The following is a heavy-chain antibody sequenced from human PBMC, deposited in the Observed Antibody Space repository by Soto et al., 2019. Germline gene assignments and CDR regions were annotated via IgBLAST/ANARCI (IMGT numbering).Heavy chain of an antibody. V-gene: IGHV3-30-3*01. CDR1: GFTFSSYA. Sequence: PGGSLRLSCAASGFTFSSYAMHWVRQAPGKGLEWVAVISYDGSNKYYADSVKGRFTISRDNSKNTLYLQMNSLRAEDTAVYYCARDAGYSSGWYHPATYYFDYWGQGTLVTVSS. J-gene: IGHJ4*02. D-gene: IGHD6-19*01. CDR3: ARDAGYSSGWYHPATYYFDY. CDR2: ISYDGSNK.